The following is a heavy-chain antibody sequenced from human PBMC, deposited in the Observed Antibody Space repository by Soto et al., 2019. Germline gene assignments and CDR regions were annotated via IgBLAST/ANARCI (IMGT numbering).Heavy chain of an antibody. CDR1: GFTFSSYG. D-gene: IGHD2-8*01. V-gene: IGHV3-33*01. J-gene: IGHJ6*02. CDR3: AREAYYCTNGVCALYYYGMDV. CDR2: IWYDGSNK. Sequence: QVQLVESGGGVVQPGRSLRLSCAASGFTFSSYGMHWVRQAPGKGLEWVAVIWYDGSNKYYADSVKGRFTIFRDNSKNTLYLQMNSLRAEDTAVYYCAREAYYCTNGVCALYYYGMDVWGQGTTVTVSS.